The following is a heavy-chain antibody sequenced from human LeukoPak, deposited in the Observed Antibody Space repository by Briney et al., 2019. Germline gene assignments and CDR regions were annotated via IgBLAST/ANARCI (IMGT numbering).Heavy chain of an antibody. Sequence: GGSLGLSWAASRFTFSNFAMSWVRPAPGKGLEWVSAFRGSGGSKYYADPVKGRFTISRDNSQNALFLQMNSLRAEDTAVYYCAKSGPYCSSTSCNYFDYWGQGTLVTVSS. CDR3: AKSGPYCSSTSCNYFDY. J-gene: IGHJ4*02. CDR2: FRGSGGSK. D-gene: IGHD2-2*01. V-gene: IGHV3-23*01. CDR1: RFTFSNFA.